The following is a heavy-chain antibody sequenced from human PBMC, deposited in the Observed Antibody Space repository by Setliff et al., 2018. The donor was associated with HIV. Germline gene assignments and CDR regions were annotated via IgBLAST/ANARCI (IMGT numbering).Heavy chain of an antibody. CDR2: IYYSGST. V-gene: IGHV4-59*12. Sequence: SETLSLTCTVSGGSISSYYWSWIRQPPGKGLEWIGYIYYSGSTNYNPSPKSRVTISVDKSKKQFSLKLKSMAAADMAVYYCARLHTDYGSWYFDAWGPGTLVTVSS. CDR3: ARLHTDYGSWYFDA. D-gene: IGHD3-10*01. CDR1: GGSISSYY. J-gene: IGHJ5*02.